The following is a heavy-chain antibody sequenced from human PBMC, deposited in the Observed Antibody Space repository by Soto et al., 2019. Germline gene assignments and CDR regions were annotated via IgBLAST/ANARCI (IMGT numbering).Heavy chain of an antibody. D-gene: IGHD3-3*01. CDR1: GFSLTTSGVG. J-gene: IGHJ4*02. V-gene: IGHV2-5*02. CDR3: AHRVLRTVFGLVTTTAIYFDF. CDR2: IYWDDDK. Sequence: QITLNESGPTVVRPTENLPLTCRFSGFSLTTSGVGVGWVRQSPGKAPEWLALIYWDDDKRYSASLKSRLTITKDTSKNQVVLTVSDLDPTDTATYYCAHRVLRTVFGLVTTTAIYFDFWGQGTPVAVSS.